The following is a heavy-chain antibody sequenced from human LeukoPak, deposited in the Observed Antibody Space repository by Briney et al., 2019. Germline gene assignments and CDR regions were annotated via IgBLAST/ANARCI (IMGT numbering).Heavy chain of an antibody. CDR2: ISWSSGSI. V-gene: IGHV3-9*01. CDR3: AKDVGYVPDGMDV. Sequence: PGGTLRLSCAASGFTFDDYAMHWVRQAPGKALEWVSGISWSSGSIGYADSVKGRFTISRDNAKNSLYLQMNSLRAEDTALYYCAKDVGYVPDGMDVWGQGTTVTVSS. D-gene: IGHD2-2*01. CDR1: GFTFDDYA. J-gene: IGHJ6*02.